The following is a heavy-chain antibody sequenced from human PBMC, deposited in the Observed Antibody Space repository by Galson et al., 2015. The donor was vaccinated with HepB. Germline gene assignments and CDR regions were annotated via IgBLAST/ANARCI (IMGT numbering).Heavy chain of an antibody. D-gene: IGHD5-18*01. V-gene: IGHV3-15*01. J-gene: IGHJ5*02. CDR2: IKSKTDGGTT. Sequence: SLRLSCAASGFTFSNAWMSWVRQAPGKGLEWVGRIKSKTDGGTTDYAAPVKGRFTISRDDSRNTLYLQMNSLKTEDTAVYYCTTVISVDTAMVSSPWGQGTLVTVSS. CDR3: TTVISVDTAMVSSP. CDR1: GFTFSNAW.